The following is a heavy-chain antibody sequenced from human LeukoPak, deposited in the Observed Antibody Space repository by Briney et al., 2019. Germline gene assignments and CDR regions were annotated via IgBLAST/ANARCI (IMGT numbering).Heavy chain of an antibody. CDR3: AKDVTTGTLALDY. CDR2: IWYDVTNK. J-gene: IGHJ4*02. D-gene: IGHD1-1*01. CDR1: GFTFSTWG. V-gene: IGHV3-33*06. Sequence: GGSLRLSCAASGFTFSTWGMHWVRQALGKGLEWVAVIWYDVTNKYYADSVKGRFTISRDNSKNTLYLQMNSLRAEDTAVYYCAKDVTTGTLALDYWGQGTLIPVCS.